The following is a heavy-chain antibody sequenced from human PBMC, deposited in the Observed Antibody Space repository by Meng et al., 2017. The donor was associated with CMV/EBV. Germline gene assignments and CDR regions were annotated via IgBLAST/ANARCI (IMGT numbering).Heavy chain of an antibody. V-gene: IGHV4-39*07. Sequence: SSSSSSYYWGWIRQPPGKGLEWIGSIYYSGSTYYNPSLKSRVTISVDTSKNQFSLKLSSVTAADTAVYYCAREARMMVRGVMVNWFDPWGQGTLVTVSS. D-gene: IGHD3-10*01. J-gene: IGHJ5*02. CDR2: IYYSGST. CDR3: AREARMMVRGVMVNWFDP. CDR1: SSSSSSYY.